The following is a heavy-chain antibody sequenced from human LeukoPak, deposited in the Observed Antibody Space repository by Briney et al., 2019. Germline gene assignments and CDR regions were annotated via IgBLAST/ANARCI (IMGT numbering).Heavy chain of an antibody. CDR3: ASYYYDSSGHEDY. V-gene: IGHV5-51*01. CDR2: IYPGDSDT. D-gene: IGHD3-22*01. J-gene: IGHJ4*02. CDR1: GYSFTNYW. Sequence: GESLKISCKGSGYSFTNYWIGWVRQMPGEGLEWMGIIYPGDSDTRYSPSFQGQVTISADKSISTAYLQWSSLKASDTAMYYCASYYYDSSGHEDYWGQGTLVTVSS.